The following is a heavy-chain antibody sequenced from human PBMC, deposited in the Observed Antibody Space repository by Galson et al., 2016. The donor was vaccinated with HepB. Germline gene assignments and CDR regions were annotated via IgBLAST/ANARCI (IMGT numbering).Heavy chain of an antibody. D-gene: IGHD1-1*01. CDR3: ATFPSPYLETVY. CDR2: ISDTSRYI. Sequence: SLRLSCAASGFIFSSHSMNWVRQAPGKGLEWVASISDTSRYIYYADSVTGRFTISRDNAKNSLYLQMHSLRAEDPAVYYCATFPSPYLETVYWGLGTLVTVSS. V-gene: IGHV3-21*01. CDR1: GFIFSSHS. J-gene: IGHJ4*02.